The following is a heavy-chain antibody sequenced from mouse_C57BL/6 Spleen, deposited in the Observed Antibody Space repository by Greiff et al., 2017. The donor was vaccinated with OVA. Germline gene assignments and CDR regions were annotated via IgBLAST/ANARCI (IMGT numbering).Heavy chain of an antibody. CDR1: GFTFSSYT. D-gene: IGHD2-13*01. Sequence: EVQLQESGGGLVKPGGSLKLSCAASGFTFSSYTMSWVRQTPEKRLEWVATISGGGGNTYYPASVKGRFTISKDNAKNTLYLQTSSLSSEDTALYYCARQGLYYGDGDFDYWGQGTTLTVSS. V-gene: IGHV5-9*01. J-gene: IGHJ2*01. CDR2: ISGGGGNT. CDR3: ARQGLYYGDGDFDY.